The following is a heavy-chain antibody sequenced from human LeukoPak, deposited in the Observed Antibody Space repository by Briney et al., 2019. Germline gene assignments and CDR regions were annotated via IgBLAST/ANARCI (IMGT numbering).Heavy chain of an antibody. CDR2: IYYSGST. J-gene: IGHJ4*02. V-gene: IGHV4-59*12. Sequence: NASETLSLTCTVSGGSISSYYWSWIRQPPGKGLEWIGYIYYSGSTNYNPSLKSRVTMSIDTSKNQFSLKLSSMTAADTAMYYCARGPPPDFDCWGQGTLVTVSS. CDR3: ARGPPPDFDC. CDR1: GGSISSYY.